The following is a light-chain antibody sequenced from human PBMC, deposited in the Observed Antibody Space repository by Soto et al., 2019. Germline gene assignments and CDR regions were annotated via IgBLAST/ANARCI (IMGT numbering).Light chain of an antibody. CDR1: SGSIASNF. J-gene: IGLJ2*01. CDR3: QSYDSAMHV. CDR2: EDN. Sequence: NFMLTQPHSVSASPGKTVTISCTRSSGSIASNFVQWYQQRPDSSPTTVIFEDNQRPSGVPDRFSGSIDSSSNSASLSISGLRAVDEGDYYCQSYDSAMHVFGGGTKLTVL. V-gene: IGLV6-57*01.